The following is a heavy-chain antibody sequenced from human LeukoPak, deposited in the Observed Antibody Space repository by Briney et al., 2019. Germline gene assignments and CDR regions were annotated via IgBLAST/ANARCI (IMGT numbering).Heavy chain of an antibody. J-gene: IGHJ4*02. CDR3: ARDRFFDY. CDR2: IYGGDSA. CDR1: GFTFSSYA. Sequence: GGSLRLSCAASGFTFSSYAMSWVRQAPGKGLEWVSFIYGGDSAYYAGSVKGRFTISTDSSKNTLFLQMNGLRAEDTAVYYCARDRFFDYWGQGTLVTVSS. V-gene: IGHV3-53*01.